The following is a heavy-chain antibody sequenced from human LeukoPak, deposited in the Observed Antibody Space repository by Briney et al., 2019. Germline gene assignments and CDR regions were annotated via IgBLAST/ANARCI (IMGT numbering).Heavy chain of an antibody. V-gene: IGHV4-59*01. CDR3: ARGHLLNGWFKYDAFEI. CDR1: GSSITNYY. CDR2: IYYSGST. Sequence: SETLSLTCTVSGSSITNYYWSWIRQPPGKGLEWIGYIYYSGSTNYNPSLKSRVTISVDTSKNQFSLKLTSVTAADTAVYYCARGHLLNGWFKYDAFEIWGQGTMVTVSS. J-gene: IGHJ3*02. D-gene: IGHD6-19*01.